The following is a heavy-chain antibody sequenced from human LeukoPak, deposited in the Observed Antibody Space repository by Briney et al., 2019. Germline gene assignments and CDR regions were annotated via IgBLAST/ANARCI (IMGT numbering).Heavy chain of an antibody. CDR2: INHSGST. Sequence: SETLSLTCAVYGGSFSGYYWSWIRQPPGKGLEWIGEINHSGSTNYNPSLKSRVTISVDTSKNQFSLKLSSVTAADTAVYYCARRYDYVWGSYRYSWTPYFDHWGQGTLVTVSS. V-gene: IGHV4-34*01. CDR1: GGSFSGYY. J-gene: IGHJ4*02. CDR3: ARRYDYVWGSYRYSWTPYFDH. D-gene: IGHD3-16*02.